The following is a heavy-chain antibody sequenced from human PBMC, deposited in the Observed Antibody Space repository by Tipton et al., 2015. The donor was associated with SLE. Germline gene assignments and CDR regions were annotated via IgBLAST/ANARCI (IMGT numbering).Heavy chain of an antibody. J-gene: IGHJ4*02. CDR2: INHSGRT. V-gene: IGHV4-34*01. Sequence: TLSLTCTVYGSFLTDHFYWVWIRQPPGKGLEWIGEINHSGRTNYMPSLRSRVSISRDTTKNQFSLKLTSVTAADTAVYYCARVRDLPYWGQGTPVTVSS. CDR3: ARVRDLPY. CDR1: GSFLTDHFY.